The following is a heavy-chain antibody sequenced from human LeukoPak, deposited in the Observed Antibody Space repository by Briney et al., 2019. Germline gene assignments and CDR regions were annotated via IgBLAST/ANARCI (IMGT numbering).Heavy chain of an antibody. Sequence: ASVKVSCKASGYPFIDYYLHWVRQAPGQGLEWMGWINPNSGGTNYAQKFQGRVTMTRDTSISTAYMELSRLRSDDTAVYYCARGYPLSTTAAGTYFQHWGQGTLVTVSS. D-gene: IGHD6-13*01. V-gene: IGHV1-2*02. CDR1: GYPFIDYY. J-gene: IGHJ1*01. CDR2: INPNSGGT. CDR3: ARGYPLSTTAAGTYFQH.